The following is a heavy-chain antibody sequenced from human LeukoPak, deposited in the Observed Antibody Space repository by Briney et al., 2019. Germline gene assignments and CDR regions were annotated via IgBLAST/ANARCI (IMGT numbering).Heavy chain of an antibody. CDR3: ARGRSSSWYDAYDY. CDR2: IYYSGST. D-gene: IGHD6-13*01. Sequence: SETLSLTCTVSGGSISRYYWSWIRQPPGKGLEWIGYIYYSGSTNYNPSLKSRVTISVDTSKNQFSLKLSSATAADTAVYYCARGRSSSWYDAYDYWGQGTLVTVSS. J-gene: IGHJ4*02. CDR1: GGSISRYY. V-gene: IGHV4-59*01.